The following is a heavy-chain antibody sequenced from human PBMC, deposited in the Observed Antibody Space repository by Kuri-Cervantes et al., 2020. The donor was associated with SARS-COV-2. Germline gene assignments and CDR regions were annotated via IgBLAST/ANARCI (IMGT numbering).Heavy chain of an antibody. Sequence: RTLSLTCAASGFTFSSYGMHWVRQAPGKGLEWVAVISYDGSNKYYADSVKGRFTISRDNSKNTLYLQMNSLRAEDTAVYYCARRLVVVTATIDAFDIWGQGTMVTVSS. D-gene: IGHD2-21*02. CDR1: GFTFSSYG. CDR3: ARRLVVVTATIDAFDI. V-gene: IGHV3-30*03. J-gene: IGHJ3*02. CDR2: ISYDGSNK.